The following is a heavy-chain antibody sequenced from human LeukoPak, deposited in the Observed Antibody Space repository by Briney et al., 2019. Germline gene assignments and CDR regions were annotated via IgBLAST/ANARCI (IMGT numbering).Heavy chain of an antibody. CDR3: AGSDSSSWYYFDY. CDR2: INHSGST. D-gene: IGHD6-13*01. V-gene: IGHV4-34*01. Sequence: PSETLSLTCAVYGGSFSGYYWSWIRQPPGKGLEWIGEINHSGSTNYNPSLKSRVTISVDTSKNQFSLKLSSVTAADTAVYYCAGSDSSSWYYFDYWGQGTLVTVSS. J-gene: IGHJ4*02. CDR1: GGSFSGYY.